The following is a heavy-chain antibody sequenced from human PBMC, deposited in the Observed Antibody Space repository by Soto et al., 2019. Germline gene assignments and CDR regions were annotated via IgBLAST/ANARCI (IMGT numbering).Heavy chain of an antibody. Sequence: QVQLQESGPGLVKPSQTLSLTCTVSGGSISSGGYFWSWIRQHPGKGLEWIGFIYYRGSTYYNPSLKSRVTISVDTSKNQFSLKLSSVTAADTAVYYCAREGAAPYYYYGIDVWGQGTTVTVSS. CDR2: IYYRGST. CDR1: GGSISSGGYF. V-gene: IGHV4-31*03. D-gene: IGHD6-6*01. J-gene: IGHJ6*02. CDR3: AREGAAPYYYYGIDV.